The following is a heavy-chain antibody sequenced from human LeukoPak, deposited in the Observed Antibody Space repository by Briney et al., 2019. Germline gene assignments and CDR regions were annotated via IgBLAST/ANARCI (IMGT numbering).Heavy chain of an antibody. Sequence: PGGSLRLSCAASGFTFSSYWMSWVRQAPGKGLEWVANIKQDGSEKYYVDSVKGRFTISRDNAKNSLYLQMNSLRAEDTAVYYCARDFPGRDFWSGHDPTWAMDVWGKGTTVTVSS. J-gene: IGHJ6*03. D-gene: IGHD3-3*01. V-gene: IGHV3-7*01. CDR2: IKQDGSEK. CDR3: ARDFPGRDFWSGHDPTWAMDV. CDR1: GFTFSSYW.